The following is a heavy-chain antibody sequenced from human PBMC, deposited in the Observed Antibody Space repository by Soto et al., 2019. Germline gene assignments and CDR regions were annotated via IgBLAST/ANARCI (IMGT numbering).Heavy chain of an antibody. CDR2: ISANGRST. V-gene: IGHV3-23*01. J-gene: IGHJ4*02. CDR1: GFTFTTHG. D-gene: IGHD3-22*01. CDR3: AKMAGYYDSSDKRYFDC. Sequence: PGGSLRLSCAAAGFTFTTHGMSWVRQAPGKGLEWVSAISANGRSTYYADSVKGRVTISRDNSKNTLYLQMSSLRAEDTAVYYCAKMAGYYDSSDKRYFDCWGLGTLVTVSS.